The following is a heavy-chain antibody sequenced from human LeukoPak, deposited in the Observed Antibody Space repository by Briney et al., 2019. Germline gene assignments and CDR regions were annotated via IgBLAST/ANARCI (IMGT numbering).Heavy chain of an antibody. CDR3: ARDQGSIILGYFYY. CDR2: IYYSGIT. CDR1: GGSISSSSYY. V-gene: IGHV4-39*07. J-gene: IGHJ4*02. Sequence: SETLSLTCTVSGGSISSSSYYWGWIRQPPGKGLEWIGSIYYSGITYYNPSLKSRVTISVDTSKNQFSLKLSSVTAADTAVYYCARDQGSIILGYFYYWGQGTLVTVSS. D-gene: IGHD1-14*01.